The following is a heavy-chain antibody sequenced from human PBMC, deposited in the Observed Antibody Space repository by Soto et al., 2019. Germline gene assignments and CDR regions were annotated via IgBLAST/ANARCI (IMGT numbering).Heavy chain of an antibody. CDR3: ARDQGGEFLKGSGMDV. CDR2: IYYSGET. CDR1: GDSISRYY. V-gene: IGHV4-59*01. J-gene: IGHJ6*02. D-gene: IGHD3-10*01. Sequence: QVQLQESGPGLVKPSETLSLTCTVSGDSISRYYWSWIRLSPGKGLEWIGYIYYSGETNYNPSVTSRVTITVDRTKNRFSLKLSSVTAADTAVYYCARDQGGEFLKGSGMDVWGQGTTVTVSS.